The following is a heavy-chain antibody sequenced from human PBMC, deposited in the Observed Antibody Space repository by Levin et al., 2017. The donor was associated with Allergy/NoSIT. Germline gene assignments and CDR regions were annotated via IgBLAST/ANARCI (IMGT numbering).Heavy chain of an antibody. CDR3: ARSGPYDAFDI. CDR1: GGSISSYY. V-gene: IGHV4-59*01. Sequence: SETLSLTCTVSGGSISSYYWSWIRQPPVKGLEWIGYIYYSGSTNYNPSLKSRVTISVDTSKNQFSLKLSSVTAADTAVYYCARSGPYDAFDIWGQGTMVTVSS. CDR2: IYYSGST. J-gene: IGHJ3*02.